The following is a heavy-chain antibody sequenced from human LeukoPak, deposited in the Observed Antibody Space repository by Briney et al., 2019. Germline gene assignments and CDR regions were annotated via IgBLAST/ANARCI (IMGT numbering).Heavy chain of an antibody. CDR2: INPNSGGT. J-gene: IGHJ5*02. V-gene: IGHV1-2*02. CDR1: GYTFTGYY. Sequence: ASVKVSCKASGYTFTGYYMHWVRQAPGQGLEWMGWINPNSGGTNYAQKFQGRVTMTRDTSISTAYMELSRLRSDDTAVYYCARDMRGSYQDNWFDPWGQGTLVTVSS. D-gene: IGHD1-26*01. CDR3: ARDMRGSYQDNWFDP.